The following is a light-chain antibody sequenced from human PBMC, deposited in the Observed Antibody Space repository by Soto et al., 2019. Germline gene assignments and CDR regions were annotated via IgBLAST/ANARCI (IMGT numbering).Light chain of an antibody. CDR1: QSVSSN. Sequence: EIVMTQSPATLSVSPGERATLSCRASQSVSSNLAWYQQKPDQAPRLLIYGSSTRATGIPARFSGSGSGTEFTLTISSLQSEDFAVYYCQQYNDWPYTFGQGTKLDIK. J-gene: IGKJ2*01. V-gene: IGKV3-15*01. CDR3: QQYNDWPYT. CDR2: GSS.